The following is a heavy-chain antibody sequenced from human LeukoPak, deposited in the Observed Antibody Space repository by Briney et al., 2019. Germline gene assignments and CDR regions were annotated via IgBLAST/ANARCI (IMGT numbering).Heavy chain of an antibody. J-gene: IGHJ4*02. Sequence: GSSAKVSCKASGGTFSSYAISWVRQAPGQGLEWMGGIIPIFGTANYVQKFQGRVTITTDESTSTAYMELSSLRSEDTAVYYCARGSGSYSYYFDYWGQGTLVTVSS. D-gene: IGHD1-26*01. CDR2: IIPIFGTA. CDR3: ARGSGSYSYYFDY. V-gene: IGHV1-69*05. CDR1: GGTFSSYA.